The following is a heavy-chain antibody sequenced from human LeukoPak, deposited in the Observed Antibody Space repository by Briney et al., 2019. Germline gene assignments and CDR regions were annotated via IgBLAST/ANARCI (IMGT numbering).Heavy chain of an antibody. D-gene: IGHD5-18*01. J-gene: IGHJ4*02. CDR2: IYSGGST. Sequence: GSLRLSCTVSGFTVSSDSMSWVRQAPGKGLEWVSFIYSGGSTHYSDSVKGRFTISRDNSKNTLYLQMNSLRADDTAVYYCARDSRWIQFDYWGQGTLVTVSS. CDR3: ARDSRWIQFDY. V-gene: IGHV3-53*01. CDR1: GFTVSSDS.